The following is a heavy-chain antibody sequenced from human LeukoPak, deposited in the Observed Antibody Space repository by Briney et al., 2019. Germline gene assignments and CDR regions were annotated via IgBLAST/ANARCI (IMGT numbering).Heavy chain of an antibody. Sequence: GSAPTLVKPTQTLTLTCTFSGFSLSTSGVGVGWVRQPPGKALEWLALIYWDDDKRYNSSLKSRLTITKDTSKNQVVLTMTNVDPVDTATYYCVHRRVYSPFDYWGQGALVTVSS. CDR2: IYWDDDK. V-gene: IGHV2-5*02. J-gene: IGHJ4*02. CDR1: GFSLSTSGVG. CDR3: VHRRVYSPFDY. D-gene: IGHD4-11*01.